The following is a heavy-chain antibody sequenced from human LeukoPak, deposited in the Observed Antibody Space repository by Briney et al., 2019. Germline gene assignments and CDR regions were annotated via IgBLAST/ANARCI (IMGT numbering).Heavy chain of an antibody. V-gene: IGHV3-30*04. CDR2: ISYDGRNK. D-gene: IGHD2-21*01. CDR1: GFTFSGYP. CDR3: ARDVEGYYYGMDV. Sequence: GRSLRLSCAASGFTFSGYPIHWVRQAPGKGLEWVAVISYDGRNKYYADSVKGRFTISRDNSKNTLYLQMDSLRVVDTAVYFCARDVEGYYYGMDVWGQGTTITVSS. J-gene: IGHJ6*02.